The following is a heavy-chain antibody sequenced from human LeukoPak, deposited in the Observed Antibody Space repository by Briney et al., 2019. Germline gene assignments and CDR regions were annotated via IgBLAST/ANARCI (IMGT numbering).Heavy chain of an antibody. Sequence: KASETLSLTCTVSGGSISSYYWSWIRQPPGKGLEWIGYIYYSGSTNYNPSLKSRVTISVDTSKNQFSLKLSSVTAADTAVYYCVRGYSYGSYWGQGTLVTVSS. CDR1: GGSISSYY. D-gene: IGHD5-18*01. V-gene: IGHV4-59*01. CDR3: VRGYSYGSY. J-gene: IGHJ4*02. CDR2: IYYSGST.